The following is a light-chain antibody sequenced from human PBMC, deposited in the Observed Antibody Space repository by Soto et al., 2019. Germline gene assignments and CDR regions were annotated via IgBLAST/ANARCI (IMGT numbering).Light chain of an antibody. J-gene: IGKJ4*01. CDR1: QNIYSW. Sequence: DIQMTQSPSTLSASVGDRVIISCRASQNIYSWLAWYQQKPGIAPKLLIYKASTLQSGVPSRFSGSGSETEFSLTIRALQPEDFATYYCQQLSRYPLTFGGGTKVDIK. CDR3: QQLSRYPLT. V-gene: IGKV1-5*03. CDR2: KAS.